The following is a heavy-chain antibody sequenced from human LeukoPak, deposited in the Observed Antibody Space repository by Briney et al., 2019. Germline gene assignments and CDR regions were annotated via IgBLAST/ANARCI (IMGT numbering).Heavy chain of an antibody. CDR1: GFTFSSYS. D-gene: IGHD2-15*01. J-gene: IGHJ4*02. CDR3: ARGSCSGGSCYVVDY. V-gene: IGHV3-48*04. CDR2: ISSSSSTI. Sequence: GGSLRLSCAASGFTFSSYSMNWVRQAPGKGLEWVSYISSSSSTIYYADSVKGRFAISRDNAKNSLYLQMNSLRAEDTAVYYCARGSCSGGSCYVVDYWGQGTLVTVSS.